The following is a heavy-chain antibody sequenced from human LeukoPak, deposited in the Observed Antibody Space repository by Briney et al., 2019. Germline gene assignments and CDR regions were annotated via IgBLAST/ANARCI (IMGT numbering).Heavy chain of an antibody. J-gene: IGHJ4*02. D-gene: IGHD2-2*02. Sequence: SETLSLTCSVSGVSITSDTYFWTWGRQHPGRGLEWIVYISYTEHSYYTPSLQSRLTIFRDTSRNQFSLRLRSVTAADTAVYYCASHVLPTAIPAFDFWGQGALVTVSS. CDR1: GVSITSDTYF. CDR3: ASHVLPTAIPAFDF. CDR2: ISYTEHS. V-gene: IGHV4-31*03.